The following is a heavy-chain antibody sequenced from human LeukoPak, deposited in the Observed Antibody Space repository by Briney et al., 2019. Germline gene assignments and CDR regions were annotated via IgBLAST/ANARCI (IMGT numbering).Heavy chain of an antibody. Sequence: SETLSLTCTVSGGSISSGDYYWSWIRQPPGKGLEGIGYIYYSGSTYYTPSLKSRVTISVDTSKHQFSLKLSSVTAADTAVYYCASERTYYYDSSGYRWGQGTLVTVSS. D-gene: IGHD3-22*01. V-gene: IGHV4-30-4*08. CDR3: ASERTYYYDSSGYR. J-gene: IGHJ4*02. CDR2: IYYSGST. CDR1: GGSISSGDYY.